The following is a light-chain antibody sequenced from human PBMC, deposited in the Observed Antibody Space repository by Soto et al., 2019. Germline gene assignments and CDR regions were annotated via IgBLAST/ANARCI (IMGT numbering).Light chain of an antibody. V-gene: IGLV1-40*01. CDR2: GNN. J-gene: IGLJ3*02. CDR3: QSFDSSLSGSV. Sequence: VLTQPPSVSGAPGQRVTISCTGSSSNIGAGYDVHWYQQLPGTAPKLLIYGNNNRPSGVPDRFSGSKSGTSASLAIAGLQAEDEADYYCQSFDSSLSGSVFGGGTKLTVL. CDR1: SSNIGAGYD.